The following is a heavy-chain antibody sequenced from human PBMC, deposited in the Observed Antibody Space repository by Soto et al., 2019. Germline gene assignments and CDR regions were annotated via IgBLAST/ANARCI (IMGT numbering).Heavy chain of an antibody. V-gene: IGHV3-23*01. J-gene: IGHJ4*02. CDR1: GFSLSTYA. CDR3: VKPRQGGGIDMVFDY. Sequence: EVQLLESGGGLVQPGGSLRLSCAVSGFSLSTYAMSWVRQAPGKGLEWVSSTSGSDDRTFYVDSVKGRFTISRDNSRNTLYLQMNSLGAEDTALYYCVKPRQGGGIDMVFDYWGQGTLVTVSS. CDR2: TSGSDDRT. D-gene: IGHD3-10*01.